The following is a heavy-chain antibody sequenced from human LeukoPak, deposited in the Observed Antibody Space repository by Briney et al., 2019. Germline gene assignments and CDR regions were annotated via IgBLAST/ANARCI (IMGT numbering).Heavy chain of an antibody. CDR1: GYTFTSNY. J-gene: IGHJ4*02. CDR2: IYPRDGST. CDR3: ARDQEGFDY. Sequence: ASVKVSCKESGYTFTSNYIPWVRQAPGQGLEWMGMIYPRDGSTSYAQKFQGRVTVTRDTSTSTVHMELSGLRSEDTAVYYCARDQEGFDYWGQGTLVTVSS. V-gene: IGHV1-46*01.